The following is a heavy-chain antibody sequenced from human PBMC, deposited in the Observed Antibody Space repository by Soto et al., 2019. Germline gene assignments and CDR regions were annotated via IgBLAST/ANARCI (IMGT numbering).Heavy chain of an antibody. V-gene: IGHV5-51*01. J-gene: IGHJ6*02. CDR2: IYPGDSDT. Sequence: PGESLKISCKGSGYSFTSYWIGWVRQMPGKGLEWMGIIYPGDSDTRYSPSFQGQVTISADKSISTAYLQWSSLKASDTAMYYCTRTSAAGNNYYGMDVWGQGTMVTVSS. CDR3: TRTSAAGNNYYGMDV. CDR1: GYSFTSYW. D-gene: IGHD6-13*01.